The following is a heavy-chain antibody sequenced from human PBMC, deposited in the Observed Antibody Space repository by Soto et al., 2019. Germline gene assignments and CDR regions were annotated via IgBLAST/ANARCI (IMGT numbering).Heavy chain of an antibody. Sequence: SVKVSCKASGGTFSSYAISWVRQTPGQGLEWMGGIIPIFGTANYAQKFQGRVTITADKSTSTAYMELSSLRSEDTAVYYCARDRVYYYYDSSGYYGSAFDIWGQGTMVTVSS. CDR1: GGTFSSYA. J-gene: IGHJ3*02. CDR2: IIPIFGTA. CDR3: ARDRVYYYYDSSGYYGSAFDI. V-gene: IGHV1-69*06. D-gene: IGHD3-22*01.